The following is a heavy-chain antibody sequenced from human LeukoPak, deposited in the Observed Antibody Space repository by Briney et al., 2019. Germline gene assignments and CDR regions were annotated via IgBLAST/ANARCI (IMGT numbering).Heavy chain of an antibody. CDR3: ARKSGDYEDWFDP. D-gene: IGHD4-17*01. CDR2: INPNSGGT. Sequence: ASVKVSCKASGYTFTGYYMHWVRQAPGQGLEWMGWINPNSGGTNYAQKFQGRVTMTRDTSISTAYMELSRLRSDDTAVYYCARKSGDYEDWFDPWGQGTLVIVSA. CDR1: GYTFTGYY. V-gene: IGHV1-2*02. J-gene: IGHJ5*02.